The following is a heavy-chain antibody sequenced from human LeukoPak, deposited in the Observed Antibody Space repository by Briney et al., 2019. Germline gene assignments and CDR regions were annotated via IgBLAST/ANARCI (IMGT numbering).Heavy chain of an antibody. CDR3: AKGGLRYLDY. V-gene: IGHV3-23*01. CDR1: GFTFSSYA. J-gene: IGHJ4*02. Sequence: PGRSLRLSCAASGFTFSSYAMTWVRQAPGKGLEWVSRITSGGTTDYADSVKGRITVSRDNSNNTLYLQMNSLKAEDTAMYYCAKGGLRYLDYWGQGTLVTVSS. CDR2: ITSGGTT.